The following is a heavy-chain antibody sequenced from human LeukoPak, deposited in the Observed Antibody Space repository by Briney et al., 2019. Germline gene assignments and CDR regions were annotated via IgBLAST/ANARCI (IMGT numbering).Heavy chain of an antibody. Sequence: GGSLRLSCVASGISFNNYTINWVRQAPGKGLEWLSSISDGGTYKYYGDSVKGRFTISRDNAKNSVYLQMNSLRVEDTAVYYCARDAFGAAHNCFDPWGQGTLVTVSA. J-gene: IGHJ5*02. D-gene: IGHD3-3*01. CDR2: ISDGGTYK. CDR3: ARDAFGAAHNCFDP. V-gene: IGHV3-21*01. CDR1: GISFNNYT.